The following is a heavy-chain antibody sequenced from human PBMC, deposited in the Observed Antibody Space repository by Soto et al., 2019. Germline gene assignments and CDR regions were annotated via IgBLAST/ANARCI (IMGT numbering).Heavy chain of an antibody. CDR3: ARDLAAGDL. CDR1: GGTFSSYA. CDR2: INPMGGST. D-gene: IGHD6-13*01. J-gene: IGHJ5*02. V-gene: IGHV1-46*01. Sequence: GASVKVSCKASGGTFSSYAISWVRQAPGQGLEWMAIINPMGGSTNYAQEFQGGVTLTSDTSTSTVYMELSSLRFEDTALFYCARDLAAGDLWGQGTLVTVSS.